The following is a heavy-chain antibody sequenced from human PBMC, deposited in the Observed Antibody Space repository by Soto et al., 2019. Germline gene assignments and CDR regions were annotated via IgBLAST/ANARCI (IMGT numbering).Heavy chain of an antibody. CDR3: ARGGLGYCSGGSCPHNWFDP. J-gene: IGHJ5*02. V-gene: IGHV1-18*01. CDR1: GYTFTSYG. Sequence: QVQLVQSGAEVKKPGASVKVSCKASGYTFTSYGITWVRQAPGQGLEWMGWISPYNGNTNYAQKFQGRVTMTTDTSTTTAYMELRRLISDDTAVYYCARGGLGYCSGGSCPHNWFDPWGQGTLVTVSS. D-gene: IGHD2-15*01. CDR2: ISPYNGNT.